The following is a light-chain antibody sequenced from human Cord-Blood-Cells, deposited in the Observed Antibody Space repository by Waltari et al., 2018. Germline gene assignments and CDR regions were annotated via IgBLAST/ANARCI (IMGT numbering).Light chain of an antibody. V-gene: IGLV2-8*01. CDR2: EVS. Sequence: QSALTQPPSASGSPGQSVTISCTGTSSDVGGYHYVSWYQQHPGKAPTLMIYEVSKRPSGVPDRFSGSKSGNTASLTVSGLQAEDEADYYCSSYAGSNNVFGTGTKVTVL. CDR3: SSYAGSNNV. CDR1: SSDVGGYHY. J-gene: IGLJ1*01.